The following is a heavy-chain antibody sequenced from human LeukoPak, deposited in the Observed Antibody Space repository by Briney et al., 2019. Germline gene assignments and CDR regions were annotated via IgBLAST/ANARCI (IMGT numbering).Heavy chain of an antibody. CDR2: INHSGST. Sequence: SETLSLTCAVYGGSFSYYYWSWIRQPPGKTLEWIGEINHSGSTNYNPSLKSRVTISVDTSKNQFSLNLSSVTAADTAVYYCARSGYYYDSLDYWGQGTLVTVSS. CDR3: ARSGYYYDSLDY. CDR1: GGSFSYYY. J-gene: IGHJ4*02. D-gene: IGHD3-22*01. V-gene: IGHV4-34*01.